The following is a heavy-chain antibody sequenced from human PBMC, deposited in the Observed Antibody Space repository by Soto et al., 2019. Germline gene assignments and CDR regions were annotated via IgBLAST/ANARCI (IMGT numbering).Heavy chain of an antibody. CDR2: ISYDGSNK. V-gene: IGHV3-30-3*01. CDR3: ARQEQWLVLGAFDI. D-gene: IGHD6-19*01. CDR1: GFTFSSYA. J-gene: IGHJ3*02. Sequence: QPGGSLRLSCAASGFTFSSYAMHWVRQAPGKGLEWVAVISYDGSNKYYADSVKGRFTISRDNSKNTLYLQMNSLRAEDTAVYYCARQEQWLVLGAFDIWGQGTMVTVSS.